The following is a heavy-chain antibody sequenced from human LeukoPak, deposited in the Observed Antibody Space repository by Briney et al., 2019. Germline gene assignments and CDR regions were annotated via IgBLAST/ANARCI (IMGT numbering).Heavy chain of an antibody. V-gene: IGHV3-9*01. CDR1: GFKFDDYG. Sequence: GGSLRLSYATSGFKFDDYGMHWVRQAPRKGLEWVSGISWNGAIMVYADSVKGRFTISRDNAKNSLYLQMNSLRAEDTALYYCAKDISIGGFADGYFYGMDAWGQGTTVSVSS. D-gene: IGHD4-23*01. J-gene: IGHJ6*02. CDR3: AKDISIGGFADGYFYGMDA. CDR2: ISWNGAIM.